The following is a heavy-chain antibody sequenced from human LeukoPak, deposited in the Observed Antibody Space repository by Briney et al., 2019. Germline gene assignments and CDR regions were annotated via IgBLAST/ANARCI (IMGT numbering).Heavy chain of an antibody. CDR1: GGSFSGYY. D-gene: IGHD2-2*01. CDR3: ARGRPFVVVFDY. CDR2: INHSGST. V-gene: IGHV4-34*01. J-gene: IGHJ4*02. Sequence: SETLSLTCAVYGGSFSGYYWSWIRQHPGKGLAWIGEINHSGSTNNNPSLKSRVTISVDTSKNQFSLKLSSVTVADTAVYYCARGRPFVVVFDYWGQGTLVTVSS.